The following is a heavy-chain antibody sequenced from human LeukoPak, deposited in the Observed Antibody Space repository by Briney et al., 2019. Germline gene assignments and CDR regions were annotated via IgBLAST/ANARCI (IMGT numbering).Heavy chain of an antibody. D-gene: IGHD4-17*01. J-gene: IGHJ4*02. CDR3: AATYGDYVGGFDY. CDR1: GFTFSSYA. V-gene: IGHV3-30-3*01. CDR2: ISYDGSNK. Sequence: GGSLRLSCAASGFTFSSYAMHWVRQAPGKGLEWVAVISYDGSNKYYADSVKGRFTISRDNSKNTLYLQMNSLRAEDTAVYYCAATYGDYVGGFDYWGQGTLVTVSS.